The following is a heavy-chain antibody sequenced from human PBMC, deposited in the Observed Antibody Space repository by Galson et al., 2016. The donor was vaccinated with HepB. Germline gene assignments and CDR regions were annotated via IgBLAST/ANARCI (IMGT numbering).Heavy chain of an antibody. CDR2: MYWDDDK. CDR1: GFSLSTTGVR. J-gene: IGHJ4*01. CDR3: VYSPSGRGFSYGDFDD. V-gene: IGHV2-5*02. D-gene: IGHD5-18*01. Sequence: PALVKPTQTLTLTCSLSGFSLSTTGVRVGWVRQAPGRALEWLALMYWDDDKRFSPSLGSRLTITTDAFKNQVVLTLTNTAPADTATYFCVYSPSGRGFSYGDFDDWGHGILFTFSS.